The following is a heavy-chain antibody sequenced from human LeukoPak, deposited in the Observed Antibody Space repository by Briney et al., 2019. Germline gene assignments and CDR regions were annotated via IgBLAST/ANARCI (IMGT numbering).Heavy chain of an antibody. CDR2: IYTSGST. Sequence: SETLSLTCTVSGGSISSGSYYWSWIRQPAGKGLEWIGRIYTSGSTNYNPSLKSRVTISVDTSKNQFSLKLSSVTAADTAVYYCARRIRCPYPYYYYYYMDVWGKGTTVTISS. CDR3: ARRIRCPYPYYYYYYMDV. V-gene: IGHV4-61*02. CDR1: GGSISSGSYY. D-gene: IGHD3-10*01. J-gene: IGHJ6*03.